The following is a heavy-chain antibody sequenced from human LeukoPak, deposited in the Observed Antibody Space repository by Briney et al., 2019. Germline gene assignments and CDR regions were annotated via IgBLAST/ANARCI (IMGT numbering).Heavy chain of an antibody. V-gene: IGHV3-48*03. CDR2: ISSSGSTI. D-gene: IGHD1-26*01. CDR3: ANFLVGATPR. CDR1: GFXFSRYE. Sequence: GGSLRLSCAASGFXFSRYEINWVRQAPGKGLQWISYISSSGSTIYYADFVKGRFTISRDNAENSLYLQMSSLRVEDTAVYYCANFLVGATPRWGQGTLVTVSS. J-gene: IGHJ4*02.